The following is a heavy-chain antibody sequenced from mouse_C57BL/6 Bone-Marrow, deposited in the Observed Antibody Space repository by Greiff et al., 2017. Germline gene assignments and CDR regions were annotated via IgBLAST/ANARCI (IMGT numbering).Heavy chain of an antibody. D-gene: IGHD2-2*01. V-gene: IGHV1-69*01. J-gene: IGHJ3*01. CDR1: GYTFTSYW. Sequence: QVQLQQPGAELVMPGASVKLSCKASGYTFTSYWMHWVKQRPGQGLEWIGEIDPSDSYTNYNQKFKGKSTLTVDKSSSTAYLQLSSLTSEDSAVYYCAREESYGYDGAWLAYWGQGTLVTVSA. CDR2: IDPSDSYT. CDR3: AREESYGYDGAWLAY.